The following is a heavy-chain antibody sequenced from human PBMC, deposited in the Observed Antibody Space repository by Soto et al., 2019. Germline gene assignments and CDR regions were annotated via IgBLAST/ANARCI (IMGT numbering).Heavy chain of an antibody. J-gene: IGHJ4*02. CDR3: AKGSYDWLRALPLWYFDY. CDR1: GFTFSSYA. Sequence: PGGSVRLSCAASGFTFSSYAMSWVRQAPGKGLEWVSAISGSGGSTYYADSVKGRFTISRDNSKNTLYLQMNSLRAEDTAVYYCAKGSYDWLRALPLWYFDYWGQGTLVTVSS. D-gene: IGHD3-9*01. V-gene: IGHV3-23*01. CDR2: ISGSGGST.